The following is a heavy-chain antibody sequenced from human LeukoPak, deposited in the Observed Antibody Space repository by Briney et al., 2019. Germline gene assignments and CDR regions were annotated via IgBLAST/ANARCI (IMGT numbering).Heavy chain of an antibody. CDR3: ARVSCSGGSCCYYYGMDV. D-gene: IGHD2-15*01. J-gene: IGHJ6*02. V-gene: IGHV3-48*03. CDR2: ISSSGSTI. Sequence: GGSLRLSCAASGFTFSSYEMNWVRQAPGKGLEWVSYISSSGSTIYYADSVKGRFTISRDNAKNSLYLQMNSLRAEDTAVYYCARVSCSGGSCCYYYGMDVWGQGTTVTVSS. CDR1: GFTFSSYE.